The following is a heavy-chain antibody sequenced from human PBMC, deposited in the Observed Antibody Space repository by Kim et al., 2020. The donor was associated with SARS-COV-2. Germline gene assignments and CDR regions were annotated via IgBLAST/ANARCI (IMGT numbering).Heavy chain of an antibody. CDR2: IYSGGST. D-gene: IGHD3-3*01. V-gene: IGHV3-66*01. CDR3: AREMRAIFGLVNIKYYYYMDV. Sequence: GGSLRLSCAASGFTVSSNYMSWVRQAPGKGLEWVSVIYSGGSTYYADSVKGRFAISRDNSKNTLYLQMNSLRAEDTAVYYCAREMRAIFGLVNIKYYYYMDVWGKGTTVTVSS. CDR1: GFTVSSNY. J-gene: IGHJ6*03.